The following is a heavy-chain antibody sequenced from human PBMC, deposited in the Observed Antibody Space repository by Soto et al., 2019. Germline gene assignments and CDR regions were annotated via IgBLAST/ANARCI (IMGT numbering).Heavy chain of an antibody. V-gene: IGHV3-21*06. D-gene: IGHD2-2*01. J-gene: IGHJ6*02. CDR3: ARDSDCHSTSCFFPPHV. CDR2: ISGGGSYI. Sequence: GGSLRLSCAASGFTFSSYGMHWVRQAPGKGLEWVSGISGGGSYIFYADSVQGRFSISRDNPKNSLFLEMNSLRVEDTAVYYCARDSDCHSTSCFFPPHVWGQGTTVTVSS. CDR1: GFTFSSYG.